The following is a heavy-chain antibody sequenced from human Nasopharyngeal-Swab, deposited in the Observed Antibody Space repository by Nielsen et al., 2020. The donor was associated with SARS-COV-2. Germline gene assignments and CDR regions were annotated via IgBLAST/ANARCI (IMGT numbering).Heavy chain of an antibody. CDR1: GYTFTGYY. D-gene: IGHD2-15*01. Sequence: ASVKVSCKASGYTFTGYYMHWVRQAPGQGLEWMGRINPNSGGTNYAQKFQGRVTMTRDTSISPAYMELGRLGSDDTAVYYCARERKDIVVVVAATLDYWGQGTLVTVSS. V-gene: IGHV1-2*06. J-gene: IGHJ4*02. CDR2: INPNSGGT. CDR3: ARERKDIVVVVAATLDY.